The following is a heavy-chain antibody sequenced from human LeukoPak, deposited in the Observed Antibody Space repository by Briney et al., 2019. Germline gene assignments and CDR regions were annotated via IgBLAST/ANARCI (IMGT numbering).Heavy chain of an antibody. CDR3: ARSYTRSGSFDY. V-gene: IGHV3-21*04. Sequence: PGGSLRLSCGGSGFTFSSYSMNWVHQAPGNGLEWISSISSSSSYIYYADSVKGRFTISRDNSKNTLYLQMNSLRAEDTAVYYCARSYTRSGSFDYWGQGTLVTVSS. CDR2: ISSSSSYI. D-gene: IGHD3-10*01. CDR1: GFTFSSYS. J-gene: IGHJ4*02.